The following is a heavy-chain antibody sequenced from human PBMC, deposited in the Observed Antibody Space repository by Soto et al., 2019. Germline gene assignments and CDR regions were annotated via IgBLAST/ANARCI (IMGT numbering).Heavy chain of an antibody. CDR1: GFTFSRYR. D-gene: IGHD4-17*01. Sequence: GGSLRLSCAASGFTFSRYRMHWVRQAPGKGLVWVSRINSDGSSISYADSVKGRFTISRDNAKNTLYLQMNSLRAEDTAVYYCARDGYGDYTGDHYGMDVWGQGTTVTVSS. CDR3: ARDGYGDYTGDHYGMDV. J-gene: IGHJ6*02. CDR2: INSDGSSI. V-gene: IGHV3-74*01.